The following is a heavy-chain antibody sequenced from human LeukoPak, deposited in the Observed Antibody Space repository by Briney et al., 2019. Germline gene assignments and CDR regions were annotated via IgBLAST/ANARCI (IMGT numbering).Heavy chain of an antibody. J-gene: IGHJ6*02. V-gene: IGHV4-34*01. Sequence: SETLSLTCAVYGGSFSGYYWSWIRQPPGKGLDWIGEINHSGSTNYNPSLKSRVTISVDTSKNQFSLKLSSVTAADTAVYYCAAPNCSSTSCYGGNDYYYYGVDVWGQGTTVTVSS. D-gene: IGHD2-2*01. CDR3: AAPNCSSTSCYGGNDYYYYGVDV. CDR1: GGSFSGYY. CDR2: INHSGST.